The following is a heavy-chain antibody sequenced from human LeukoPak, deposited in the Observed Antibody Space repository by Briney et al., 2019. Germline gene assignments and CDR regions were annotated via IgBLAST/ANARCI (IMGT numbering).Heavy chain of an antibody. CDR2: ISTYNGNT. J-gene: IGHJ4*02. D-gene: IGHD3-22*01. Sequence: ASVKVSCKASGYTFTSYGISWVRQAPGQGLEWMGWISTYNGNTNYAQKLQGRVTMTTGTSTSTAYMELRSLRSDDTALYYCARDEGYYDYSGYYRFDYWGQGTLVTVSS. CDR1: GYTFTSYG. V-gene: IGHV1-18*01. CDR3: ARDEGYYDYSGYYRFDY.